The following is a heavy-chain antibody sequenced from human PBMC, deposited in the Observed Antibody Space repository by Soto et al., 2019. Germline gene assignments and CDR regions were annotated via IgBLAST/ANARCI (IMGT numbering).Heavy chain of an antibody. V-gene: IGHV3-9*01. J-gene: IGHJ5*01. Sequence: PGGSLRLSCAASGFRFDDYAMHWVRQVPGKGLEWVSGISWNSNNIGYADSVKGRFTISRDNAKNSVYLQMNSLRDDDTALYYCVKVDSWGQGTQVTVSS. CDR1: GFRFDDYA. CDR2: ISWNSNNI. CDR3: VKVDS.